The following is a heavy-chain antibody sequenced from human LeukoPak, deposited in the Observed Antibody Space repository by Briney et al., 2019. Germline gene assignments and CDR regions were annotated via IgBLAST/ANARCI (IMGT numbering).Heavy chain of an antibody. D-gene: IGHD2-8*01. CDR2: IYYSGST. V-gene: IGHV4-59*08. Sequence: SETLSLTCTVSGGSISSYYWSWIRQPPGKGLQWIGYIYYSGSTYYNPSLKSRVTISVDTSKNQFSLKLSSVTAADTAVYYCARRRFVRGPDVVNPFDYWGQGTLVTVSS. CDR1: GGSISSYY. J-gene: IGHJ4*02. CDR3: ARRRFVRGPDVVNPFDY.